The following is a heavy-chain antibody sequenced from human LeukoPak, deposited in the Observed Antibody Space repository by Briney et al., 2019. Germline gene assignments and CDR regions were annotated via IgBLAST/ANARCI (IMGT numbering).Heavy chain of an antibody. CDR3: ARDLGMRGYSGYDSDY. V-gene: IGHV3-74*01. CDR2: INSDGSST. J-gene: IGHJ4*02. CDR1: GFTFSSYW. D-gene: IGHD5-12*01. Sequence: GGSLRLSCAASGFTFSSYWMHWVRQAPGKGLGWVSRINSDGSSTSYADSVKGRFTISRDNAKNTLYLQMNSLRAEDTAVYYCARDLGMRGYSGYDSDYWGQGTLVTVSS.